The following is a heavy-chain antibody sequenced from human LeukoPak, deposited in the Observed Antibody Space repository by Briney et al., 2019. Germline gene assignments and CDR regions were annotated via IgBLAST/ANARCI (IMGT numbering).Heavy chain of an antibody. CDR3: AKDLDYYGSGSYSDY. CDR2: ISGSGGST. CDR1: GFTFSSYA. V-gene: IGHV3-23*01. D-gene: IGHD3-10*01. J-gene: IGHJ4*02. Sequence: GGSLRLSCAASGFTFSSYAMSWVRQARGKGREWVSAISGSGGSTYYADSVKGRFTISRDNSNNTLYLQMNSLRAEDTAVYYCAKDLDYYGSGSYSDYWGQGTLVTVSS.